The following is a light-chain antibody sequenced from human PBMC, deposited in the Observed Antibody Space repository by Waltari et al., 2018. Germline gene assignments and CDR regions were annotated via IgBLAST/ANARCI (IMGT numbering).Light chain of an antibody. CDR1: QSISSW. V-gene: IGKV1-5*03. J-gene: IGKJ3*01. CDR3: QQYKAPPWT. CDR2: KAS. Sequence: DIQMTQSPSTLSASVGDRVIITCQASQSISSWLAWYQQKPGQAPKVLINKASSLESGVPSRFSGSGSGTEFTLTISSLQSDDFATYYCQQYKAPPWTFGPGTKVDFQ.